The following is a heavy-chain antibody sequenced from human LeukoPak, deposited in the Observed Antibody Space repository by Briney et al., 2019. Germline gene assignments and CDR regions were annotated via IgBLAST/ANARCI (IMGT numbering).Heavy chain of an antibody. CDR3: ARDRYYYDSSGYYYYMDV. V-gene: IGHV3-21*01. D-gene: IGHD3-22*01. Sequence: GGSLRLSCAASGFTFSSYSMNWVRQAPGKGLEWASSISSSSSYIYYADSVKGRFTISRDNARKSLYLQMNSPRAEDTAVYYCARDRYYYDSSGYYYYMDVWGKGTTVTVSS. CDR2: ISSSSSYI. CDR1: GFTFSSYS. J-gene: IGHJ6*03.